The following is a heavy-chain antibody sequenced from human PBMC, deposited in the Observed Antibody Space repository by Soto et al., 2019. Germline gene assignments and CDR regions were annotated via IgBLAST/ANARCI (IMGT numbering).Heavy chain of an antibody. CDR2: IKSTTDGGTT. V-gene: IGHV3-15*01. J-gene: IGHJ3*01. Sequence: PGGSLRLSCVASGFTFSDAWMSWVRQAPGKGLEWVGRIKSTTDGGTTDYAAPVKGRFTISRDDSKNTLFLQMYSLKTEDTAVYYCTTGGFLEWLHWDAFDFWGQGTLVTVSS. CDR1: GFTFSDAW. D-gene: IGHD3-3*01. CDR3: TTGGFLEWLHWDAFDF.